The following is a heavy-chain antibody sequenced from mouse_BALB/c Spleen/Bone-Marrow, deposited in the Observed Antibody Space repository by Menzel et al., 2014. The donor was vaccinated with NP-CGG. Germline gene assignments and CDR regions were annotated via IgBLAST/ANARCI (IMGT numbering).Heavy chain of an antibody. J-gene: IGHJ4*01. CDR1: GFTFSSYA. CDR2: ISSGGSYT. CDR3: ARDYYGSSYAMDY. Sequence: EVMLVESGGGLVKPGGSLKLFCAASGFTFSSYAMSWVRQSPEKRLEWVAEISSGGSYTYYPDTVTGRFTISRDNAKNTLYLEMSSLRSEDTAMYYCARDYYGSSYAMDYWGQGTSVTVSS. D-gene: IGHD1-1*01. V-gene: IGHV5-9-4*01.